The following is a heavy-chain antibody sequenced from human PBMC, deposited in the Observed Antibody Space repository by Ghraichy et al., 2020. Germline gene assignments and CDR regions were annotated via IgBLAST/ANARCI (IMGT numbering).Heavy chain of an antibody. V-gene: IGHV4-34*01. CDR2: IYPTGNT. Sequence: SETLSLTCAVNGWSLSAHYWSRICLHPGYGPAWIGEIYPTGNTNYNPSLESRVTISADTSRNRFSLKLTSGTTADTAVYYCASARWDYWSQGTLVTVSS. D-gene: IGHD5-24*01. CDR3: ASARWDY. J-gene: IGHJ4*02. CDR1: GWSLSAHY.